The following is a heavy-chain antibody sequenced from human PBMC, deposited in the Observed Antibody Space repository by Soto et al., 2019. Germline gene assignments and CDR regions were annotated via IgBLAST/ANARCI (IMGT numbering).Heavy chain of an antibody. V-gene: IGHV1-18*01. CDR2: ISAHNGNT. J-gene: IGHJ4*02. CDR1: GYTFTSYG. CDR3: ARGRYGDY. Sequence: QVHLVQSGAEVKKPGASVKVSCKASGYTFTSYGITWGRQAPGQGLERMGWISAHNGNTDYAQKLQGRVIVTRDTSTSTAYMELRSLISDDTAVYYCARGRYGDYWGQGALVTVSS. D-gene: IGHD1-1*01.